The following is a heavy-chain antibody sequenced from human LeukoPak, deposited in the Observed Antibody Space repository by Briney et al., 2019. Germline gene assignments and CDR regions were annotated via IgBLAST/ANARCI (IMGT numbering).Heavy chain of an antibody. D-gene: IGHD3-22*01. CDR1: GYTFTSYA. CDR3: ARARVAAYYYDSSGYPSDY. CDR2: INTNTGNP. J-gene: IGHJ4*02. V-gene: IGHV7-4-1*02. Sequence: EASVKVSCKASGYTFTSYAMNWVRQAPGQGLEWMGWINTNTGNPTYAQGFTGRFVFSLDTSVSTAYLQISSLKAEDTAVYYCARARVAAYYYDSSGYPSDYWGQGTLVTVSS.